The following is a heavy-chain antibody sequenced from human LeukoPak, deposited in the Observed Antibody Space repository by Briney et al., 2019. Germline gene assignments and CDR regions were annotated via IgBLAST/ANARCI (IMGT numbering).Heavy chain of an antibody. D-gene: IGHD4/OR15-4a*01. CDR2: INHSGST. CDR3: ARIAKYYYGMDV. Sequence: SETLSLTCAVYGGSFSGYYWSWIRQPPGKGLEWIGEINHSGSTNYNPSLKSRVTISVDTSKNQFSLKLSSVTAAATAVYYCARIAKYYYGMDVWGQGTPVTVSS. CDR1: GGSFSGYY. J-gene: IGHJ6*02. V-gene: IGHV4-34*01.